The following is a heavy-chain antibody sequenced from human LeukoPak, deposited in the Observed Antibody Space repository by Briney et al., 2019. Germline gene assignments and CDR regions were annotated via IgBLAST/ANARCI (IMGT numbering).Heavy chain of an antibody. D-gene: IGHD5-12*01. CDR2: INHSGST. CDR1: GGSFSGYY. V-gene: IGHV4-34*01. CDR3: ARARSGYDLRHRYYGMDV. J-gene: IGHJ6*02. Sequence: SETLSLTCAVHGGSFSGYYWSWIRQPPGKGLEWIGEINHSGSTNYNPSLKSRVTISVDTSKNQFSLKLSSVTAADTAVYYCARARSGYDLRHRYYGMDVWGQGTTVTVSS.